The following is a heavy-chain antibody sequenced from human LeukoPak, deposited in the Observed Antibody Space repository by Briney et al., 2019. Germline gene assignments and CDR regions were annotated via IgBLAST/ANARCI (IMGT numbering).Heavy chain of an antibody. Sequence: GGSLRLSCAASGFTFSDYSMNWVRQAPGKGLEWVSYISSSSSTIFYADSEKGRFTISRDNAKNSLYLQMDSLRAEDTAVYYCARSRATYAFDIWGQGTMVTVSS. D-gene: IGHD5-12*01. CDR1: GFTFSDYS. CDR3: ARSRATYAFDI. V-gene: IGHV3-48*01. J-gene: IGHJ3*02. CDR2: ISSSSSTI.